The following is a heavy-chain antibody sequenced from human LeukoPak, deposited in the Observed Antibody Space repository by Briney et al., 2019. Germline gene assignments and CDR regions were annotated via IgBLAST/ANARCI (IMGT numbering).Heavy chain of an antibody. V-gene: IGHV3-23*01. Sequence: PGGSLRLSCSASGFTFSSYAMSWVRQAPGKGLEWVSAISGSGGSTYYADSVKGRFTICRDNSKNTLYLQMNSLRAEDTAVYYCAKDRDMVRGVIILFDYWGQGTLVTVSS. D-gene: IGHD3-10*01. J-gene: IGHJ4*02. CDR3: AKDRDMVRGVIILFDY. CDR2: ISGSGGST. CDR1: GFTFSSYA.